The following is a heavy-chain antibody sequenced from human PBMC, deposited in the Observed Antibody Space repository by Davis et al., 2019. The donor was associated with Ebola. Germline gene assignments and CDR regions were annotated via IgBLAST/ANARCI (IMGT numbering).Heavy chain of an antibody. CDR1: GFTFSRYW. Sequence: PGGSLRLSCAVSGFTFSRYWMRWVRQAPGKGLVWVSRIDTDGRITHYADSVKGRFTISRDNAKNTVYLQMTSLSAEDTAVYYCARGATPIDYWGQGTLVTVSS. V-gene: IGHV3-74*01. CDR2: IDTDGRIT. J-gene: IGHJ4*02. CDR3: ARGATPIDY.